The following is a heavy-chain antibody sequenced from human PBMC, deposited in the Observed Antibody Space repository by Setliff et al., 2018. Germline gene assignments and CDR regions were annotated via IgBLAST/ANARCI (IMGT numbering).Heavy chain of an antibody. CDR3: ARGPSWPGGAYYFDF. CDR1: GYTFTSFD. V-gene: IGHV1-8*01. Sequence: ASVKVSCKASGYTFTSFDINWVRQATGQGLEWMGWMNPNTGNTGYAQRLQGRVTFTRNTTTNTAYMELSSLISEDTAVDYCARGPSWPGGAYYFDFWGQGTLVTVSS. J-gene: IGHJ4*02. CDR2: MNPNTGNT. D-gene: IGHD1-26*01.